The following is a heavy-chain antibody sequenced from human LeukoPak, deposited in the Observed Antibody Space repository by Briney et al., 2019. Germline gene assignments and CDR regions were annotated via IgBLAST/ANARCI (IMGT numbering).Heavy chain of an antibody. Sequence: SETLSLTCTVSGGAISSHYWSWIRQPPGRGLEWIGYISYSGYTNYNPSLKSRVTISLDTSKNQFSLKLSSVTDADTAVYYCASPPRAYRGYAFDYWGQGTLVTVSS. CDR3: ASPPRAYRGYAFDY. V-gene: IGHV4-59*08. CDR2: ISYSGYT. D-gene: IGHD5-12*01. J-gene: IGHJ4*02. CDR1: GGAISSHY.